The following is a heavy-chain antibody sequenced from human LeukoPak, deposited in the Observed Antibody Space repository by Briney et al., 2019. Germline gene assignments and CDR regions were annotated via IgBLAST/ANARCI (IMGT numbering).Heavy chain of an antibody. D-gene: IGHD3-16*02. CDR2: INHSGST. CDR1: GGSFSGYY. J-gene: IGHJ5*02. CDR3: ARGTPTPYDYVWGSYRGQWFDP. V-gene: IGHV4-34*01. Sequence: SETLSLTCAVYGGSFSGYYWSWIRQHPGKGLEWIGEINHSGSTNYNPSLKSRVTISVDTSKNQFSLKLSSVTAADTAVYYCARGTPTPYDYVWGSYRGQWFDPWGQGTLVTVSS.